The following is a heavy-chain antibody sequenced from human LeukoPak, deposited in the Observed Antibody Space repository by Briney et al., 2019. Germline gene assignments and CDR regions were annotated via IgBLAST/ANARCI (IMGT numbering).Heavy chain of an antibody. Sequence: SCKASGYTFTNYGINWVRQAPGKGLEWVAVIWSDGTNQYYADSVKGRFTISRDNSKNMVYVQMNSLRAEDTAVYYCARVQWELPGVGCYFEYWGQGALVTVSS. D-gene: IGHD1-26*01. CDR3: ARVQWELPGVGCYFEY. CDR2: IWSDGTNQ. CDR1: GYTFTNYG. V-gene: IGHV3-33*01. J-gene: IGHJ4*02.